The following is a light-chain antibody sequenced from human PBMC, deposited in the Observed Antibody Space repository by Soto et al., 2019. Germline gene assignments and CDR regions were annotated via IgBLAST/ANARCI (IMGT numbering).Light chain of an antibody. V-gene: IGKV3-15*01. CDR3: PPHTAWPLT. CDR1: QNLRNK. CDR2: GGF. J-gene: IGKJ3*01. Sequence: IVLTQSPGTLSVSPGERVILSCRASQNLRNKLAWYQQKPGQAPRLLIYGGFTRATGILARFSGSGSGTESPLTTICLQSEEFAIYYYPPHTAWPLTFGPGTKMQLK.